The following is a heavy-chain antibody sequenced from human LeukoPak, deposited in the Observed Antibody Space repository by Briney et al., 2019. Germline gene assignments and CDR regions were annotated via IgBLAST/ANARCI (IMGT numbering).Heavy chain of an antibody. CDR2: INAGNGNT. CDR1: GYTFTSYA. J-gene: IGHJ5*02. V-gene: IGHV1-3*01. D-gene: IGHD3-10*01. Sequence: ALVKVSCKASGYTFTSYAMHWVRQAPGQRLEWMGWINAGNGNTKYSQKFQGRVTITRDTSASTAYMELSSLRSEDTAVYYCARDVAMVRGVIGWFDPWGQGTLVTVSS. CDR3: ARDVAMVRGVIGWFDP.